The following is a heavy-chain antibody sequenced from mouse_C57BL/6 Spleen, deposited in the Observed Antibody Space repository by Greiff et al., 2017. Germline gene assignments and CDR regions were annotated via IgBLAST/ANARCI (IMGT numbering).Heavy chain of an antibody. D-gene: IGHD1-1*01. CDR2: VRNKTNGYTT. J-gene: IGHJ3*01. CDR1: GFTFTDYY. CDR3: ARSFYGSSPGWFAY. Sequence: EVKLQESGGGLVQPGGSLSLSCAASGFTFTDYYMSWVRQPPGQALEWLGFVRNKTNGYTTEYSASVKGRFTISRDNSQSILCLQMNALRAEDSASYYCARSFYGSSPGWFAYWGQGTLVTVSA. V-gene: IGHV7-3*01.